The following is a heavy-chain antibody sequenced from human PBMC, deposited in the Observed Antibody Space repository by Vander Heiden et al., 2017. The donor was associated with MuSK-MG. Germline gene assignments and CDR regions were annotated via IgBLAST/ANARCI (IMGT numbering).Heavy chain of an antibody. CDR1: GFTFGDYA. CDR3: VKGVAVVGLGVDY. J-gene: IGHJ4*02. Sequence: EVQLVESGGGSVQPGRSLRLSCAASGFTFGDYAMHWVRQAPGKGLEWVSTIDWFSRSVVYADSVKGRFTISRDNDKNSLYLQMNSLRPEDTALEDCVKGVAVVGLGVDYWGQGTRGTGSS. D-gene: IGHD6-19*01. V-gene: IGHV3-9*01. CDR2: IDWFSRSV.